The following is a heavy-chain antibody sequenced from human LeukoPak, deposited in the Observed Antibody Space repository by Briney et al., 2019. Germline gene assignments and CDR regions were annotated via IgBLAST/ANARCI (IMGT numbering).Heavy chain of an antibody. CDR2: INPNSGGT. V-gene: IGHV1-2*02. J-gene: IGHJ6*03. D-gene: IGHD2-15*01. CDR3: ATRSPGYCSGGSCSKNMDV. CDR1: GYTFTGYY. Sequence: ASVKVSCKASGYTFTGYYMHWVRQAPGQGLEWMGWINPNSGGTNYAQKFQGRVTMTRDTSISTAYMELSSLRSEDTAVYYCATRSPGYCSGGSCSKNMDVWGKGTTVTVSS.